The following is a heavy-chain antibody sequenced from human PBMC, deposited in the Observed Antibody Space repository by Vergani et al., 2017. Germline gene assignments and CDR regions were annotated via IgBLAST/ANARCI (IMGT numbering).Heavy chain of an antibody. D-gene: IGHD1-7*01. J-gene: IGHJ4*02. CDR3: ARERTLGGGNSHDY. V-gene: IGHV1-69*13. Sequence: QVQLVQSGAEVKKPGSSVTVSCKASGRTLSSYAISWVRQAPGQGLEWMGGIIPIFGTAHYAQKFQGRVTVTADESTSTACMELSSLRSEDTAVYYCARERTLGGGNSHDYWGQGTLVTVSA. CDR1: GRTLSSYA. CDR2: IIPIFGTA.